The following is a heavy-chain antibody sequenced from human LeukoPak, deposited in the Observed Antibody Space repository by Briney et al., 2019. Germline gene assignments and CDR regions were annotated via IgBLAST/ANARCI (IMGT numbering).Heavy chain of an antibody. CDR2: ISYDGSNK. J-gene: IGHJ6*02. CDR3: AKDYTGYFGMDV. V-gene: IGHV3-30*18. Sequence: GGSLRLSCAASGFTFGTYGMHWVRQAPGKGLDWVAVISYDGSNKYYAESVKGRFTISRDNSKNTVNLQMSSLRAEDTAVYYCAKDYTGYFGMDVWGQGTTVTVSS. CDR1: GFTFGTYG.